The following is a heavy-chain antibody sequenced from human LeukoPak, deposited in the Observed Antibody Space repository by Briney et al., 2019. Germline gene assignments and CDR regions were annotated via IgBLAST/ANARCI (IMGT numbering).Heavy chain of an antibody. CDR1: GFTFSDYY. J-gene: IGHJ4*02. D-gene: IGHD6-6*01. CDR3: ARDQYRSSSIVFDY. V-gene: IGHV3-11*04. CDR2: ISSSGSTI. Sequence: GGSLRLSCAASGFTFSDYYMSWIRQAPGKGLEWVSYISSSGSTIYYADSVKGRFTISRDNAKNSLYLQMSSLRVEDTAVYYCARDQYRSSSIVFDYWGQGTLVTVSS.